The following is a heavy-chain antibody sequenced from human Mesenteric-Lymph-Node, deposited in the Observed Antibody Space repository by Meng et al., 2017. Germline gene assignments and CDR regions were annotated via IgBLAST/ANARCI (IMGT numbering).Heavy chain of an antibody. V-gene: IGHV4-39*01. D-gene: IGHD1-14*01. CDR3: ARHHHSPTFDY. Sequence: LQEPGPVLVNPSGTLSLTCTVSGGSISSSSYYWAWIRQPPGEGLEWIGSVVYSGTTYYTSSLKSRVSISVDTSKNQFSLKLSSVTAADTAVYYCARHHHSPTFDYWGQGTLVTVSS. J-gene: IGHJ4*02. CDR2: VVYSGTT. CDR1: GGSISSSSYY.